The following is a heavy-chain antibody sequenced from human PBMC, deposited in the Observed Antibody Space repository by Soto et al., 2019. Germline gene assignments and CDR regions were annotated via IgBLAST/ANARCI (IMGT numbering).Heavy chain of an antibody. V-gene: IGHV3-23*01. CDR1: GFTFSLYA. CDR2: ISGSGGST. D-gene: IGHD6-13*01. CDR3: AKDYSSSWYYGGFDP. J-gene: IGHJ5*02. Sequence: EVQLLDSGGGLVQPGGSLSLSCAASGFTFSLYAMNWVRQAPGKGLEWVSVISGSGGSTDYADSVKGRFTISRDNSKNTLYLQMNSLRAEDTAVYYCAKDYSSSWYYGGFDPWGQGTLVTVSS.